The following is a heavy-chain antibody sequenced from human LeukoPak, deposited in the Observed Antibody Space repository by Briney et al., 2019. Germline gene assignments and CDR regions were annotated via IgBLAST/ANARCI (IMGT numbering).Heavy chain of an antibody. CDR1: GGSITNYY. CDR2: IYNTGRT. J-gene: IGHJ4*02. Sequence: SETLSLTCSVSGGSITNYYWSWLRQSPGKGLEWIGFIYNTGRTNYNPSLQSRVTMSIDTSKNQFSLKLSSVTAADTAVYYCARQGELAIDYWGQGTLVTVSS. CDR3: ARQGELAIDY. D-gene: IGHD1-26*01. V-gene: IGHV4-59*08.